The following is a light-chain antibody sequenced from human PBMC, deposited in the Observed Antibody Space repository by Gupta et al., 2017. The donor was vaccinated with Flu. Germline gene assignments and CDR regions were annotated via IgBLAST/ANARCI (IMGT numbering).Light chain of an antibody. V-gene: IGLV2-11*01. J-gene: IGLJ3*02. CDR2: DVL. Sequence: QSTLTQPRSVSGSPGQSVTISCTGTGSDIAAYNYVSWYQKKPDSAPKLIIYDVLERPAGVPDRFSGSKSGNTASVTISGLQKDEEGDYYCSSDAGRSIFVFGGGTKLAVL. CDR3: SSDAGRSIFV. CDR1: GSDIAAYNY.